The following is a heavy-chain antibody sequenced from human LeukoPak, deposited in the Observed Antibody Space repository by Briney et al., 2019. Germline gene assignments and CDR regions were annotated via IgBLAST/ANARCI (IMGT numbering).Heavy chain of an antibody. CDR3: ASQINIPLYCSSTSCPR. Sequence: GGSLRLSCAASGFTFSSYSMNWVRQAPGKGLEWVSSISSSSSYIYYADSVEGRFTISRDNAKNSLYLQMNSLRAEDTAVYYCASQINIPLYCSSTSCPRWGQGTLVTVSS. CDR2: ISSSSSYI. J-gene: IGHJ4*02. V-gene: IGHV3-21*01. D-gene: IGHD2-2*01. CDR1: GFTFSSYS.